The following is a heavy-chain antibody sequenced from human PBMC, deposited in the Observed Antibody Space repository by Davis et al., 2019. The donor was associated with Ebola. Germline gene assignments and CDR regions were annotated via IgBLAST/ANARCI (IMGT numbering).Heavy chain of an antibody. J-gene: IGHJ6*02. V-gene: IGHV3-7*01. CDR3: ARDNYDIGSLDV. D-gene: IGHD3-9*01. Sequence: GESLKISCAASGFTFSSYWMSWVRQAPGRGLEWVANIKQDGSEKYYVDSVKGRFTISRDNAKNSLYLQMNSLRAEDTAVYYCARDNYDIGSLDVWGQGTTVTVSS. CDR1: GFTFSSYW. CDR2: IKQDGSEK.